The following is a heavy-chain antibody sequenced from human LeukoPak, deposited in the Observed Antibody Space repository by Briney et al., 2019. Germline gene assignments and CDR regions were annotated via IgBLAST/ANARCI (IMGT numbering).Heavy chain of an antibody. D-gene: IGHD3-10*02. Sequence: GGTLRLSCVASEFTFSSYGMSWVRQAPGKGLEWVSAISSSSSYIYYADSVKGRFTISRDNAKNSLYLQMNSLRAEDTAVYYCAELGITMIGGVWGKGTTVTISS. CDR2: ISSSSSYI. CDR1: EFTFSSYG. J-gene: IGHJ6*04. CDR3: AELGITMIGGV. V-gene: IGHV3-21*01.